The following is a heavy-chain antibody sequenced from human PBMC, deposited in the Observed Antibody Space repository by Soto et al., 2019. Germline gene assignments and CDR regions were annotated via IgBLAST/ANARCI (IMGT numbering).Heavy chain of an antibody. CDR2: IASRAHNYAT. D-gene: IGHD5-18*01. CDR3: AGIMDTLFDRFDY. J-gene: IGHJ4*02. Sequence: EVELVESGGGLVQPGGSLKLSCAASGFSLSGSFIHWVRQASGKGPEWVGRIASRAHNYATAYGTSVQGRFTVSRDDSLNTAYLHMNGLKTADTVVYFCAGIMDTLFDRFDYWGRGILVTVSA. V-gene: IGHV3-73*02. CDR1: GFSLSGSF.